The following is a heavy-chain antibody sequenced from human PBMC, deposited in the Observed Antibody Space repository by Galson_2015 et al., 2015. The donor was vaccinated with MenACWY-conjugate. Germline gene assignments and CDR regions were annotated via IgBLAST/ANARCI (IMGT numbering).Heavy chain of an antibody. D-gene: IGHD3-3*01. J-gene: IGHJ4*02. CDR3: ARLPTWGSRFCFFDC. CDR2: IRDTGSL. V-gene: IGHV4-59*08. Sequence: SETLSLTCTVSGASISSHHWSWFRQPPGKGLEWIAYIRDTGSLKDNHSLKSRVTMSADKSNNQFSLRLISVTAADTAVYYCARLPTWGSRFCFFDCWGPAIVVAGSS. CDR1: GASISSHH.